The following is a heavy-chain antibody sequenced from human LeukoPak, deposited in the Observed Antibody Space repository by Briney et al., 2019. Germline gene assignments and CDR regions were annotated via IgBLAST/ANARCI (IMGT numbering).Heavy chain of an antibody. V-gene: IGHV1-18*01. Sequence: ASVKVSCKASGYTFTINGISWVRQAPGQGLEWMGWISANSGNTNYAQKLQDRVTMTTDTSTSTAYMELRSLTSDDTAVHYCARDRFHAFDYWGQGTLVTVSS. J-gene: IGHJ4*02. CDR2: ISANSGNT. CDR3: ARDRFHAFDY. CDR1: GYTFTING.